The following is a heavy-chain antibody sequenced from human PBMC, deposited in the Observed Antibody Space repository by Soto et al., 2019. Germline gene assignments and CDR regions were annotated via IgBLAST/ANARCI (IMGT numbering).Heavy chain of an antibody. V-gene: IGHV3-30*18. CDR3: AKVREEFLIVVLPVGH. CDR2: ISFDGSNR. J-gene: IGHJ4*02. Sequence: QVQLVESGGGVVQPGRSLRLSCAASGFTFGNYGMHWVRQAPGKGLEWVTFISFDGSNRRYAGSVEGRFTISRDNYKNTVTLQMNSLTSDDTAFYYRAKVREEFLIVVLPVGHWGQVTLVTVS. CDR1: GFTFGNYG. D-gene: IGHD2-21*01.